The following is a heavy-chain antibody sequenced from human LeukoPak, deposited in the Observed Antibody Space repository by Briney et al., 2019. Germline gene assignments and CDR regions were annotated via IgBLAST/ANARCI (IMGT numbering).Heavy chain of an antibody. CDR1: GGSFSGYY. J-gene: IGHJ4*02. D-gene: IGHD2-21*02. V-gene: IGHV4-34*01. CDR3: ARGSGPCGGDCYPFDY. CDR2: INHSGST. Sequence: SETLSLTCAVYGGSFSGYYWSWIRQPPGKGLEWIGEINHSGSTNYNPSLKSRVIISVDTSKNQFSLKLSSVTAADTAVYYCARGSGPCGGDCYPFDYWGQGTLVTVSS.